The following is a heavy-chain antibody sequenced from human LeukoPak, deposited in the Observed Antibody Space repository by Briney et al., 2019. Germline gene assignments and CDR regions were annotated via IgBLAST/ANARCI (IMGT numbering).Heavy chain of an antibody. D-gene: IGHD3-10*01. CDR2: IYHSGST. V-gene: IGHV4-30-2*01. CDR3: ARVVDYYGSGSLQDAFDI. J-gene: IGHJ3*02. CDR1: GGSISSGGYY. Sequence: SQTLSLTCTVSGGSISSGGYYWSWIRQPPGKGLEWIGYIYHSGSTYYNPSLKSRVTISVDTSKNQFSLKLSSVTAADTAVYYCARVVDYYGSGSLQDAFDIWGQGTMVTVSS.